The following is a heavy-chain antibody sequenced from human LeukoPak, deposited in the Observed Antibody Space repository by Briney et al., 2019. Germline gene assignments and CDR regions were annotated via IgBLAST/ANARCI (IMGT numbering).Heavy chain of an antibody. J-gene: IGHJ5*02. D-gene: IGHD6-13*01. CDR2: ISSSSSYI. Sequence: PGGSLRLSCAASGFTFSSYSMNCVRQAPGKGLEWVSSISSSSSYIYYADSVEGRFTISRDNAKNSLYLQMNSLRAEDTAVYYCARDLIAGLDPWGQGTLVTVSS. CDR1: GFTFSSYS. CDR3: ARDLIAGLDP. V-gene: IGHV3-21*01.